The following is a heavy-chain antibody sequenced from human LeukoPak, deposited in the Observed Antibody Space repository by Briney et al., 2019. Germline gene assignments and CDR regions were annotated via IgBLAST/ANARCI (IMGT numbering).Heavy chain of an antibody. D-gene: IGHD3-10*01. V-gene: IGHV3-23*01. J-gene: IGHJ4*02. Sequence: PGGSLRLSCAASGFTFSSYAMSWVRQAPGKGLEWVSAISGSGGSTYYADSVKGRFTISRDNSKNTLYLQMNSLRAEDTAVYYCAKSYGSGSCYKFLFDYWGQGTLVTVSS. CDR1: GFTFSSYA. CDR3: AKSYGSGSCYKFLFDY. CDR2: ISGSGGST.